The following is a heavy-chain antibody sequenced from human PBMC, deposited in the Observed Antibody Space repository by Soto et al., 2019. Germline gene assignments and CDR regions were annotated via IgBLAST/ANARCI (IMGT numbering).Heavy chain of an antibody. CDR1: GFTVSSNY. CDR3: ARDITIFGVVTAYYYYGMDV. V-gene: IGHV3-7*01. J-gene: IGHJ6*02. D-gene: IGHD3-3*01. Sequence: GGSLRLSCAASGFTVSSNYMSWVRQAPGKGLEWVANIKQDGSEKYYVDSVKGRFTISRDNAKNSLYLQMNSLRAEDTAVYYCARDITIFGVVTAYYYYGMDVWGQGTTVTVSS. CDR2: IKQDGSEK.